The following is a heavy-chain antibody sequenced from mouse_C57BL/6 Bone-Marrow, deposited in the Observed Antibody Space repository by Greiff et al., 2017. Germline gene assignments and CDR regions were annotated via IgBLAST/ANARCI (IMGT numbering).Heavy chain of an antibody. J-gene: IGHJ2*01. CDR3: ARNREAYYSNYNYFDY. V-gene: IGHV2-9-1*01. CDR2: IWTGGGT. CDR1: GFSLTSYA. D-gene: IGHD2-5*01. Sequence: VQLQESGPGLVAPSPSLSITCTVSGFSLTSYAISWVRQPPGKGLEWLGVIWTGGGTNYNSALNSRLSISKDNSKSQVFLKMHSLQTDDTARDYCARNREAYYSNYNYFDYWGQGTTLTVSS.